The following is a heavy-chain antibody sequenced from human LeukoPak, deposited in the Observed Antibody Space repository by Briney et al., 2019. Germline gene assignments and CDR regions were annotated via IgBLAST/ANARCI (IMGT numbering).Heavy chain of an antibody. CDR1: GGSISSYY. D-gene: IGHD4-17*01. CDR3: ARDFDVYGAFLN. V-gene: IGHV4-59*01. J-gene: IGHJ4*02. Sequence: PSETLSLTCTVSGGSISSYYWSWIRQPPGKGLEWIGYIYYSGSTNYNPSLKSRVTISVDTSKNQFSLKLSFVTAADTAVYYCARDFDVYGAFLNWGQGTLVTVSS. CDR2: IYYSGST.